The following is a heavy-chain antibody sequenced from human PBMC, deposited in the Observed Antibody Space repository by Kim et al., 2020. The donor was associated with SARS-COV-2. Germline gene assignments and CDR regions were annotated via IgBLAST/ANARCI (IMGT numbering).Heavy chain of an antibody. J-gene: IGHJ4*02. D-gene: IGHD6-19*01. CDR3: AKAVAGTGY. Sequence: SNKYYADSVKGRFTISRDNSKNTLYLQMNSLRAEDTAVYYCAKAVAGTGYWGQGTLVTVSS. CDR2: SNK. V-gene: IGHV3-30*02.